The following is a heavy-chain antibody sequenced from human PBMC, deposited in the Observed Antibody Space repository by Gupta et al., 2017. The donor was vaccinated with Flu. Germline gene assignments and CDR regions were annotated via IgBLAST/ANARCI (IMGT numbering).Heavy chain of an antibody. CDR1: EFTFSHYY. J-gene: IGHJ4*02. V-gene: IGHV3-11*01. D-gene: IGHD5-24*01. CDR3: ARARYNSRCDY. Sequence: QVQLVKSGGGLVKPGGSLRLSCVVYEFTFSHYYMICIRQAPGKGLDWVSYITSSGGARYYADSVKGRITIYRDKDKKSVYLQMNILIAEDTAVYYWARARYNSRCDYWCQGSLVTVSS. CDR2: ITSSGGAR.